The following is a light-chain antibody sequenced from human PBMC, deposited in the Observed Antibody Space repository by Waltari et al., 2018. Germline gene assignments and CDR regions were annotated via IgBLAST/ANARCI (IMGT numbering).Light chain of an antibody. CDR2: QDS. CDR1: KLGDKY. J-gene: IGLJ2*01. CDR3: QAWDSSTAYVV. V-gene: IGLV3-1*01. Sequence: SYELTQPPSVSVSPGQTASITCSGDKLGDKYACWYQQKPGQSPVLVIYQDSKRPSGIPGRFSGSNSGNTATLTISGTQAMDEADYYCQAWDSSTAYVVFGGGTKLTVL.